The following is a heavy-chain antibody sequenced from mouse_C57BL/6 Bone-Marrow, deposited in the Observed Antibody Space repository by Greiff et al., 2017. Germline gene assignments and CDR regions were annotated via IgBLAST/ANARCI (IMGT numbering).Heavy chain of an antibody. CDR1: GFNIKDDY. Sequence: EVQLQQSGAELVRPGASVKLSCTASGFNIKDDYMHWVKQRPEQGLEWIGWIDPENGDTEYASKFQGKATITADTSSNTAYMQLSSLTYEDSAVYYCAREGYFDVWGTGTTVTVSS. CDR2: IDPENGDT. V-gene: IGHV14-4*01. J-gene: IGHJ1*03. CDR3: AREGYFDV.